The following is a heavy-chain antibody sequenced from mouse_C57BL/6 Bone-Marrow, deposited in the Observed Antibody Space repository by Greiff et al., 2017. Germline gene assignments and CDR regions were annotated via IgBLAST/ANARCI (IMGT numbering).Heavy chain of an antibody. Sequence: QVQLQQPGAELVMPGASVKLSCKASGYTFTSYWMHWVQQRPGQGLEWIGEIDPSDSYTNYNQKFKGKSTLTVDKSSSTAYMQLSSMTSEDVEVYDCERSGYRVAMDYWGQGASDTVSS. CDR3: ERSGYRVAMDY. CDR2: IDPSDSYT. V-gene: IGHV1-69*01. D-gene: IGHD2-2*01. J-gene: IGHJ4*01. CDR1: GYTFTSYW.